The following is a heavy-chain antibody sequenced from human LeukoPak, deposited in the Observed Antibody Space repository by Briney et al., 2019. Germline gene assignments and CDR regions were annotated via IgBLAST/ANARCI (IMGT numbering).Heavy chain of an antibody. J-gene: IGHJ4*02. CDR2: ISSSGSTI. Sequence: PGGSLRLSCAASGFTFSSYEMNWVRQAPGKGLEWVSYISSSGSTIYYADSVKGRFTISRDNAKNSPYLQMNSLRAEDTAVYYCARGSYYDFWSGYSTHFDYWGQGTLATVSS. V-gene: IGHV3-48*03. D-gene: IGHD3-3*01. CDR1: GFTFSSYE. CDR3: ARGSYYDFWSGYSTHFDY.